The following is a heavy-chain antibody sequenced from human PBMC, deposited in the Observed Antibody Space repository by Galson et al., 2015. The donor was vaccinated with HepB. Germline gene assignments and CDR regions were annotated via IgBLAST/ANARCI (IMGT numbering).Heavy chain of an antibody. J-gene: IGHJ6*02. CDR3: ARDGSEGSGVMRYYYYYGMDV. CDR1: GYTFTSYA. D-gene: IGHD6-19*01. CDR2: INTNTGNP. V-gene: IGHV7-4-1*02. Sequence: SVKVSCKASGYTFTSYAMNWVRQAPGQGLECVGWINTNTGNPTYAQGFTGRFVFSLYTSDSTVYLQISSLKAEDTAVYYCARDGSEGSGVMRYYYYYGMDVWGQGTTVTVSS.